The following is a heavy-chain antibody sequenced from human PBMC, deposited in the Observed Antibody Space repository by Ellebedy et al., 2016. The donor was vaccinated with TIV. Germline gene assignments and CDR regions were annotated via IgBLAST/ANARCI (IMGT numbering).Heavy chain of an antibody. CDR1: GFTFSSYA. J-gene: IGHJ4*02. D-gene: IGHD3-22*01. Sequence: GESLKISCAASGFTFSSYAMSWVRQAPGKGLEWVSTISSTGSRTYYADSVEGRFIISRDNSNKTQYLQMNSLQAEDTAVYDCAKGRGGGSDTSAPRYYFDYWGLGTLVTVSS. CDR3: AKGRGGGSDTSAPRYYFDY. CDR2: ISSTGSRT. V-gene: IGHV3-23*01.